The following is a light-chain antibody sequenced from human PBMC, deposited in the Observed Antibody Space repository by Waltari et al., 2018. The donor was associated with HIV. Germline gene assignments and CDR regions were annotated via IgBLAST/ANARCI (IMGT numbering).Light chain of an antibody. J-gene: IGLJ2*01. CDR3: CAYAGSTTYVI. V-gene: IGLV2-23*02. CDR2: EVS. CDR1: SSDVGGYNL. Sequence: QSALTQPASVSGSPGPSITISCTGTSSDVGGYNLVSWYQQHPGTAPKLMIYEVSKRPSGVSNRFSGSKSGNTASLTISGLQAEDEADYYCCAYAGSTTYVIFGGGTKLTVL.